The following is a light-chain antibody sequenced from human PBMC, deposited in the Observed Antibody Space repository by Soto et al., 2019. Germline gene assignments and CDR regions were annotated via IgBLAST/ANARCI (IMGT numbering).Light chain of an antibody. J-gene: IGKJ3*01. CDR1: QSVSNY. V-gene: IGKV1-39*01. CDR3: QQDLRPPLT. CDR2: AAY. Sequence: IQMAPSPSSLSSSGGDRGTNPCRASQSVSNYLNWYQQKPGKAPTLLIYAAYTLQSGVQSRISGSGSGTDFTLTIRSLQPEDFATYYCQQDLRPPLTFGPGTKVDIK.